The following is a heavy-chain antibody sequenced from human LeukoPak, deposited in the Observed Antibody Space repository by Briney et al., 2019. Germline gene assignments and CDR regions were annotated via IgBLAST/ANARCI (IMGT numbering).Heavy chain of an antibody. Sequence: SETLSLTCAVYGGSFSGYYWSWIRQPPGKGLEWIGEINHSGSTNYNPSLKSRVTISVDTSKNQFSLKLSSVTAADTAVYYCARRNYYGSGSFFVWFDPWAREPWSPSPQ. CDR2: INHSGST. CDR1: GGSFSGYY. J-gene: IGHJ5*02. CDR3: ARRNYYGSGSFFVWFDP. V-gene: IGHV4-34*01. D-gene: IGHD3-10*01.